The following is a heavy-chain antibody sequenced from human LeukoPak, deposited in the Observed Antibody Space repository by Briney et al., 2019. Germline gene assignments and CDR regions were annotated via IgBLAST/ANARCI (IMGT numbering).Heavy chain of an antibody. CDR3: AKDVLAVAFDY. CDR2: ISSSGSTI. J-gene: IGHJ4*02. Sequence: GGSLRLSCAASGFTFSDYYMSWIRQAPGKGLEWVSYISSSGSTIYYADSVKGRFTISRDNSENTLYLQMNSLRAEDTAVYYCAKDVLAVAFDYWGQGTLVTVSS. V-gene: IGHV3-11*01. D-gene: IGHD4-23*01. CDR1: GFTFSDYY.